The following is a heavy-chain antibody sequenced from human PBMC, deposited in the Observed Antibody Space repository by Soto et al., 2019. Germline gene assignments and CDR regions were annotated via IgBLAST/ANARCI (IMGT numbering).Heavy chain of an antibody. CDR2: MNPNSGNT. V-gene: IGHV1-8*01. J-gene: IGHJ4*02. Sequence: GASLMVSCKSSGYTFTSYDINWVRHATGQGLEWMGWMNPNSGNTGYAQKFQGRVTMTRNTSISTAYMELSSLRSEDTAVYYCAKIGSSSWYVFDYWGQGTLVTVSS. CDR3: AKIGSSSWYVFDY. D-gene: IGHD6-13*01. CDR1: GYTFTSYD.